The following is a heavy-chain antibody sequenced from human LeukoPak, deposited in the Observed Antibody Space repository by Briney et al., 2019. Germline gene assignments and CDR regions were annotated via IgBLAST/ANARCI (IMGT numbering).Heavy chain of an antibody. V-gene: IGHV4-39*07. D-gene: IGHD1-26*01. CDR2: IYYSGNA. Sequence: KTSETLSLTCTVSGGSISSSNYFWGWIRQPPGRGLEWIGSIYYSGNAYYKSSLKSRVTISVDTSKNQFSLKMSSVTAADTAVYYCARDCVVGPTTGAFDMWGQGTMVTVSS. J-gene: IGHJ3*02. CDR3: ARDCVVGPTTGAFDM. CDR1: GGSISSSNYF.